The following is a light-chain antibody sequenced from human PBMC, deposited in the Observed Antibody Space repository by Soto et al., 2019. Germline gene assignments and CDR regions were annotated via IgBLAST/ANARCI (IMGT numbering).Light chain of an antibody. CDR2: WAS. Sequence: DIVMTQSPDSLAVSLGERATINCKSSQSVLFSSNNKNYLAWYQQKPGQPPKLLIYWASTRESGVPNRCSGGGSGTDFTLTISILQAEDVAVYYCQQSYSTPITFGQGTRLEIK. J-gene: IGKJ5*01. CDR1: QSVLFSSNNKNY. CDR3: QQSYSTPIT. V-gene: IGKV4-1*01.